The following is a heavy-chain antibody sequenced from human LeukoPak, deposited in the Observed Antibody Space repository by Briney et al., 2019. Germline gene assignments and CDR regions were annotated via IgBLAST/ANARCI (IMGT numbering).Heavy chain of an antibody. Sequence: GGSLRLSCAASGFTFSSYWMHWVRQAPGKGLVWVSRINFDGSSTGYADSVKGRFTISRDNSKNTLYLQMDSLRAEDTAVYYCARGPNYYDSSGYYYGPPGYFQHWGQGTLVTVSS. CDR2: INFDGSST. CDR3: ARGPNYYDSSGYYYGPPGYFQH. D-gene: IGHD3-22*01. CDR1: GFTFSSYW. J-gene: IGHJ1*01. V-gene: IGHV3-74*01.